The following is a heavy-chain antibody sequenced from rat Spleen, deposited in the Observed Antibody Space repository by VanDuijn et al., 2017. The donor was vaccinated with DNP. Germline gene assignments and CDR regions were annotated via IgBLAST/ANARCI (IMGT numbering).Heavy chain of an antibody. J-gene: IGHJ1*01. D-gene: IGHD1-11*01. Sequence: QVQLQQSGAELAKPGSSVKISCKASGYTFTTYYISWTKQTTGQGLEYIGYINTGSGGTNYNEKFRGKATLTVDTSSSTAFMQLSSLTPDDSAVYYCARHYGGYSYYWYFDFWGPGTMVTVSS. CDR1: GYTFTTYY. CDR3: ARHYGGYSYYWYFDF. CDR2: INTGSGGT. V-gene: IGHV1-43*01.